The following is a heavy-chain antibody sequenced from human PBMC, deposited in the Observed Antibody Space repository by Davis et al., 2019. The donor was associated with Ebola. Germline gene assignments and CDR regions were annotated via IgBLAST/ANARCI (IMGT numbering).Heavy chain of an antibody. D-gene: IGHD3-3*01. CDR3: ARDIRNTIFGVVIIGH. Sequence: ASVKVSCKAPGYTFTNYAMHWVRQAPGQRLEWMGWIHGGNGNRKYSQKFQGRVTITMDTSASTAYMELSSLRSEDTAVYYCARDIRNTIFGVVIIGHWGQGTLVTVSS. CDR2: IHGGNGNR. V-gene: IGHV1-3*01. J-gene: IGHJ4*02. CDR1: GYTFTNYA.